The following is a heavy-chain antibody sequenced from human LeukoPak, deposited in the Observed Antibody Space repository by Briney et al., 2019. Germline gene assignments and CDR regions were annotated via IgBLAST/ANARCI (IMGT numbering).Heavy chain of an antibody. CDR2: ISWNSGSI. CDR3: AKDIDADYYYYGMDV. Sequence: PGGSLRLSCAASGFSFSNYAMNWVRQAPGKGLEWVSGISWNSGSIGYADSVKGRFTISRDNAKNSLYLQMNSLRAEDTALYYCAKDIDADYYYYGMDVWGQGTTVTVSS. V-gene: IGHV3-9*01. CDR1: GFSFSNYA. J-gene: IGHJ6*02.